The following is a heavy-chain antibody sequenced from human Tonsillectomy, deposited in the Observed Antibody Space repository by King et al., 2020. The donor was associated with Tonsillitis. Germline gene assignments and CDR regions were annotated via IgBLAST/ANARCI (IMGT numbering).Heavy chain of an antibody. CDR2: ISYDGSNK. CDR1: GFTFSSYA. Sequence: VQLVESGGGVVQPGRSLRLSCAASGFTFSSYAMHWVRQAPGKGLEWVAVISYDGSNKNYADSVKGRFTISRDNSKNTLSLQMNSLRAEDTAVYYCARDGISGSYMGTDYWGQGTLFTVSS. V-gene: IGHV3-30*04. D-gene: IGHD1-26*01. J-gene: IGHJ4*02. CDR3: ARDGISGSYMGTDY.